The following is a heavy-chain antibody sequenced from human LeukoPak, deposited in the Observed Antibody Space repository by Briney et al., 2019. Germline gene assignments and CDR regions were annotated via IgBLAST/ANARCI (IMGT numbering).Heavy chain of an antibody. CDR1: GGSISSYS. J-gene: IGHJ4*02. D-gene: IGHD5-18*01. V-gene: IGHV4-59*01. CDR3: ARDLGYNYGHTFDY. CDR2: IYYSGST. Sequence: SETLSLTYTVSGGSISSYSWNWIRQPPGKGLEWIGYIYYSGSTNYNPSLKSRVIISVDTSKNQFSLKLTSVTAADTAVYYCARDLGYNYGHTFDYWSQGTLVIVSS.